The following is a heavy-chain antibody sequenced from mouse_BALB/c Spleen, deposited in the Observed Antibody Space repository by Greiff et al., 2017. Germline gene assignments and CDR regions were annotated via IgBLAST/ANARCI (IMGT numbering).Heavy chain of an antibody. D-gene: IGHD2-14*01. J-gene: IGHJ3*01. CDR1: GYSITSGYY. Sequence: EVKLMESGPGLVKPSQSLSLTCSVTGYSITSGYYWNWIRQFPGNKLEWMGYISYDGSNNYNPSLKNRISITRDTSKNQFFLKLNSVTTEDTATYYCAREGYRYDGIAYWGQGTLVTVSA. V-gene: IGHV3-6*02. CDR2: ISYDGSN. CDR3: AREGYRYDGIAY.